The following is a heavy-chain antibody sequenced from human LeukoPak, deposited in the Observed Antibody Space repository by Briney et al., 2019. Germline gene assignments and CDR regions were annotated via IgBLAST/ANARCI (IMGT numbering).Heavy chain of an antibody. J-gene: IGHJ6*02. Sequence: SETLSLTCTVSGGSISSYYWSWIRQPPGKGLEWIGYIYYSGSTNYNPSLKSRVTISVDTSKNQFSLKLSSVTAADTAVYYCARAEPFGSGFKTHMDVWGQGTTVTVSS. CDR2: IYYSGST. CDR1: GGSISSYY. V-gene: IGHV4-59*08. CDR3: ARAEPFGSGFKTHMDV. D-gene: IGHD3-10*01.